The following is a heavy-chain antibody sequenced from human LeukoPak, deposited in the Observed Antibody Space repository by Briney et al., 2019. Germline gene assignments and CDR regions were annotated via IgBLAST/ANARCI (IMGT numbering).Heavy chain of an antibody. CDR3: ARRTSHDYGDYWAFDI. CDR1: GGSFSSYY. J-gene: IGHJ3*02. Sequence: PSETLSLTCAVYGGSFSSYYWGWIRQPPGKGLEWIGSIYYSGSTYYNPSLKSRVTISVDTSKNQFSLKLSSVTAADTAVYYCARRTSHDYGDYWAFDIWGQGTMVTVSS. CDR2: IYYSGST. V-gene: IGHV4-39*01. D-gene: IGHD4-17*01.